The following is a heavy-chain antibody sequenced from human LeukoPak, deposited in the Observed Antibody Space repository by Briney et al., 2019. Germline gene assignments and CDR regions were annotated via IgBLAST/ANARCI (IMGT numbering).Heavy chain of an antibody. J-gene: IGHJ4*02. CDR2: INWSGGST. V-gene: IGHV3-20*04. CDR1: GFAFAEHG. CDR3: ARAPITSPFYFDY. Sequence: GGSLRLSCTASGFAFAEHGMSWVRQAPGKELEWVSGINWSGGSTGYADPLRGRFTISRDNAKNSLYLQMDSLRAEDTALYYCARAPITSPFYFDYWGQGTLVTVSS. D-gene: IGHD2-2*01.